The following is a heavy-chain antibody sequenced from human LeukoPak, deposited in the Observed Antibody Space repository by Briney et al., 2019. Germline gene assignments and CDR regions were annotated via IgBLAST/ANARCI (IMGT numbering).Heavy chain of an antibody. D-gene: IGHD1/OR15-1a*01. Sequence: GGSLRLSCAASGFTFSSYEMNWVRQAPGKGLEWVSYISSSGSTIYYADSVKGRFTISRDNAKNSLYLQMNSLRAEDTAVYYCARDMVDGGTFDYWGQGTLVTVSS. CDR2: ISSSGSTI. J-gene: IGHJ4*02. CDR1: GFTFSSYE. CDR3: ARDMVDGGTFDY. V-gene: IGHV3-48*03.